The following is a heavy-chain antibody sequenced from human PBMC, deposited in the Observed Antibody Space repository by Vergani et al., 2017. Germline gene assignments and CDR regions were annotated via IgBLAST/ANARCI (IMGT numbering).Heavy chain of an antibody. CDR1: GGSFSGYY. D-gene: IGHD4-11*01. Sequence: QVQLQQWGAGLLKPSETLSLTCAVYGGSFSGYYWSWIRQPPGKGLEWIGEINHSGSTNSNPSLKSRVTISVDTSKNPFSLKLSSVTAADTAVYYCARAPSHYSNYVIDYWGQGTLVTVSS. V-gene: IGHV4-34*01. J-gene: IGHJ4*02. CDR2: INHSGST. CDR3: ARAPSHYSNYVIDY.